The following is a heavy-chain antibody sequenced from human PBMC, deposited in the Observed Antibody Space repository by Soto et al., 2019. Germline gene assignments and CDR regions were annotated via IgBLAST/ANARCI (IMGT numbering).Heavy chain of an antibody. J-gene: IGHJ4*02. CDR3: ARAFSQTYPDY. Sequence: SVKVSCKASGGTFSSYTISWVRQAPGQGLEWMGRIIPILGIANYAQKFQGRVTITADKSTSTAYMELSSLRSEDTAVYYCARAFSQTYPDYWGQGTLVTVSS. CDR2: IIPILGIA. CDR1: GGTFSSYT. V-gene: IGHV1-69*02.